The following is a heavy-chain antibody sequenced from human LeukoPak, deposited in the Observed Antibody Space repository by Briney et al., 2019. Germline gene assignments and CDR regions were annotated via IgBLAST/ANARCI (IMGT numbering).Heavy chain of an antibody. Sequence: GGSLRLSCAASGFTISSYEMNWVRQAPGKGLELVSYISSSCSTIYYADSVKGRFTISRDNAKNSLYLQMNSLRAEYTAVYYCARKYCTNGVCYGLDAFDIWGQGTMVTVSS. CDR2: ISSSCSTI. V-gene: IGHV3-48*03. CDR1: GFTISSYE. D-gene: IGHD2-8*01. CDR3: ARKYCTNGVCYGLDAFDI. J-gene: IGHJ3*02.